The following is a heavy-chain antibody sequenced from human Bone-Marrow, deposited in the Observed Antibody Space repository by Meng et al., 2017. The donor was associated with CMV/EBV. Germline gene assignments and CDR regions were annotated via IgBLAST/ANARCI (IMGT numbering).Heavy chain of an antibody. CDR2: MNPNSGNT. J-gene: IGHJ5*02. D-gene: IGHD4-23*01. CDR3: ARGGGGNGANWFDP. V-gene: IGHV1-8*01. Sequence: ASVKVSCKASGYTFTNYDINWVRQATGQGLEWMGWMNPNSGNTGYAQKFQGRVTMTRNTSISTAYMELSSLRSDDTAVYYCARGGGGNGANWFDPWGQGTLVTVSS. CDR1: GYTFTNYD.